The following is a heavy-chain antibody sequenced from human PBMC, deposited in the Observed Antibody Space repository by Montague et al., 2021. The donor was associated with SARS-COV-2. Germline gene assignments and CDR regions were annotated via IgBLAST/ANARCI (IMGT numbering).Heavy chain of an antibody. V-gene: IGHV3-23*03. D-gene: IGHD5-18*01. CDR1: GFTFYNYA. CDR3: VSRYSLSPSYYGLDV. CDR2: IYGGGIST. J-gene: IGHJ6*02. Sequence: SRRLSCAASGFTFYNYAMSWVRQAPDKGLEWVAVIYGGGISTYYADSVKGRFTIFRDNSKDTLYLDMNSLRAEDAAVYYCVSRYSLSPSYYGLDVWGQGTTVTVSS.